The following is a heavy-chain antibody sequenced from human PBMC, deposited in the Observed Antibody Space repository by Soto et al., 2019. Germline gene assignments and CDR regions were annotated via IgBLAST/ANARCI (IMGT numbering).Heavy chain of an antibody. CDR1: GDTFSSYT. J-gene: IGHJ4*02. CDR2: TIPILSMS. V-gene: IGHV1-69*02. D-gene: IGHD3-10*01. Sequence: SVKVSCKASGDTFSSYTINCVRQAPGLGLEWMGRTIPILSMSNYALKFQGRLTITADKSTSTAYMELSSLRSEDTAMYYCATSYGSGSQAFDYWXQGALVTVS. CDR3: ATSYGSGSQAFDY.